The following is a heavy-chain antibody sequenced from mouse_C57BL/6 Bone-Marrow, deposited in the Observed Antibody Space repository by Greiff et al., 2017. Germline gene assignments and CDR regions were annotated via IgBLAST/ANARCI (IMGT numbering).Heavy chain of an antibody. J-gene: IGHJ4*01. CDR3: ARGGGMDY. CDR2: INYDGSST. CDR1: GFTFSDYY. Sequence: EVQVVESEGGLVQPGSSMKLSCTASGFTFSDYYMAWVRQVPEKGLEWVANINYDGSSTYYLDSLKSRFIISRDNAKNILYLQMSSLKSEDTATYYCARGGGMDYWGQGTSVTVSS. V-gene: IGHV5-16*01.